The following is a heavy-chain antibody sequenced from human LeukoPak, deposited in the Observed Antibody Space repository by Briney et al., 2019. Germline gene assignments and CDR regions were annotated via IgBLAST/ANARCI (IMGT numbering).Heavy chain of an antibody. CDR2: ISSNGGST. J-gene: IGHJ4*02. CDR3: ARDQSGYYDSKEFDY. D-gene: IGHD3-22*01. CDR1: GFTFSSYA. Sequence: GGSLRLSCAASGFTFSSYAMHWVRQAPGKGLEYVSAISSNGGSTYYANSVKGRFTISRDNSKNTLYLQMGSLRAEDMAVYYCARDQSGYYDSKEFDYWGQGTLVTDSS. V-gene: IGHV3-64*01.